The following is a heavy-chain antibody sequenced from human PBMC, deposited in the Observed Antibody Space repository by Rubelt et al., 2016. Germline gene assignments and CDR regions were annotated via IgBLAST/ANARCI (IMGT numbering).Heavy chain of an antibody. CDR1: GFTFSSYD. J-gene: IGHJ4*02. Sequence: GFTFSSYDMHWVRQATGKGLEWVSAIGTAGDTYYPGSVKGRFTISRDNSKNTLYLQMNSLRAEDTAVYYCAKDSPAAMVYYFDYWGQGTLVTVSS. D-gene: IGHD2-2*01. CDR3: AKDSPAAMVYYFDY. CDR2: IGTAGDT. V-gene: IGHV3-13*01.